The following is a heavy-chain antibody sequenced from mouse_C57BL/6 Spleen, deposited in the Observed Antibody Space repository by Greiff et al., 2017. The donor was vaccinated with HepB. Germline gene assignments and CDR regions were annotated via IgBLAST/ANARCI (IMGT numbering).Heavy chain of an antibody. J-gene: IGHJ3*01. CDR3: ARSDDYDGRAWFAY. CDR1: GYTFTDYY. D-gene: IGHD2-4*01. Sequence: EVQLQQSGPVLVKPGASVKMSCKASGYTFTDYYMNWVKQSHGKSLEWIGVINPYNGGTSYNQKFKGKATLTVDKSSSTAYMELNSLTSEDSAVYYCARSDDYDGRAWFAYWGQGTLVTVSA. V-gene: IGHV1-19*01. CDR2: INPYNGGT.